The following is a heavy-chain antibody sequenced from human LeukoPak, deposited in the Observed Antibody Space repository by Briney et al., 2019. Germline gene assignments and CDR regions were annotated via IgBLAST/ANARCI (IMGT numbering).Heavy chain of an antibody. V-gene: IGHV1-69*02. CDR2: IIPMLSVT. Sequence: ASVEVSCKASGVTLITHIISWVRQAPGQGLEWMGRIIPMLSVTNYAQKFQGRVTITADKSTNTAYMELTSLTSEDTAVYFCARHSSRGHYYDFDSWGQGTLVTVSS. CDR3: ARHSSRGHYYDFDS. CDR1: GVTLITHI. D-gene: IGHD3-22*01. J-gene: IGHJ4*02.